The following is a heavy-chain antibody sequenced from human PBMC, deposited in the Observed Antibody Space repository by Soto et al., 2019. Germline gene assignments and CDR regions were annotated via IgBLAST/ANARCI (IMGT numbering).Heavy chain of an antibody. V-gene: IGHV1-18*01. D-gene: IGHD3-10*01. CDR1: GYTFTSYG. CDR3: ARGGVRGVIKTLNAFDI. CDR2: ISAYNGNT. Sequence: GASVKVSCKASGYTFTSYGISWVRQAPGQGLEWMGWISAYNGNTNYAQKLQGRVTMTTDTSTSTAYMELRSLGSDDTAVYYCARGGVRGVIKTLNAFDIWGQGTMVTVSS. J-gene: IGHJ3*02.